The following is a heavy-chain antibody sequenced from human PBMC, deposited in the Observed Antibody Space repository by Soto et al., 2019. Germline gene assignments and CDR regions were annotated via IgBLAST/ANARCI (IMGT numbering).Heavy chain of an antibody. J-gene: IGHJ4*02. Sequence: QVQLVQSGAEVKKPGSSVKVSCKASGGTFSSYAISWVRQAPGQGLEWMGGIIPIFGTANYAQKFQGRVTITADESTSTDYMEMSSLRSEDTAVYYCARTRLDYDSSGYYPTLYYFDYWGQGTLVTVSS. D-gene: IGHD3-22*01. CDR1: GGTFSSYA. CDR3: ARTRLDYDSSGYYPTLYYFDY. CDR2: IIPIFGTA. V-gene: IGHV1-69*01.